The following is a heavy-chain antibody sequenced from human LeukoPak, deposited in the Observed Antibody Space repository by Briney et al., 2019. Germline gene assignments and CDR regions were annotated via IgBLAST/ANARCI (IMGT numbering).Heavy chain of an antibody. CDR3: ARVNRGEIYYYYYMDV. V-gene: IGHV4-34*01. CDR2: INHSGST. Sequence: SETLSLTCAVYGGSFSGYYWSWIRQPPGKGLEWIGEINHSGSTNYNPSLKSRVTISVDTSKNQFSLKLSSVTAADTAVYYCARVNRGEIYYYYYMDVWGKGTTVTISS. CDR1: GGSFSGYY. J-gene: IGHJ6*03. D-gene: IGHD4-17*01.